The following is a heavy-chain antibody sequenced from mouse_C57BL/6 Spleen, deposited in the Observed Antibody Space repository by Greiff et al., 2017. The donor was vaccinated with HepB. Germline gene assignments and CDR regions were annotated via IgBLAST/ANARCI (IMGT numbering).Heavy chain of an antibody. CDR3: ARNDYYGSTLFDY. CDR2: IYPGDGDT. J-gene: IGHJ2*01. D-gene: IGHD1-1*01. Sequence: VQLQQSGAELVKPGASVKISCKASGYAFSSYWMNWVKQRPGKGLEWIGQIYPGDGDTNYNGKFKGKATLTADKSSSTAYMQLSSLTSEDSAVYFGARNDYYGSTLFDYWGQGTTLTVSS. V-gene: IGHV1-80*01. CDR1: GYAFSSYW.